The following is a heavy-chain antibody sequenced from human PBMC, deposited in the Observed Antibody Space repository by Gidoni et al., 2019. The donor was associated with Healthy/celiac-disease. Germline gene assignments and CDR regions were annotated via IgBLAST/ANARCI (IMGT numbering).Heavy chain of an antibody. Sequence: QITLKESGPTLVKPTQTLTLTCTFSGLSLSTSGVGVGWIRQPPGKALEWLALIYWDDAKRYRPSLKSRLTITKDTSKNQVVLTMTNMDPVDTATYYCALRGVTGTTLINAFDIWGQGTMVTVSS. D-gene: IGHD1-7*01. CDR1: GLSLSTSGVG. V-gene: IGHV2-5*02. CDR3: ALRGVTGTTLINAFDI. J-gene: IGHJ3*02. CDR2: IYWDDAK.